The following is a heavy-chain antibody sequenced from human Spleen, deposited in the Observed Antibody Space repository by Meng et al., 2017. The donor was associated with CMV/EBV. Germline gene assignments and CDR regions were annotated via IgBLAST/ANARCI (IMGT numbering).Heavy chain of an antibody. Sequence: GESLKISCAASGFTFSSYEMNWVRQAPGKGLEWVSYISSSASTIKYADSVKGRFTISRDNAKNSLYLQMNSLRAEDTAVYYCARATHGGGIAASGTSYWGQGTLVTVSS. CDR1: GFTFSSYE. J-gene: IGHJ4*02. V-gene: IGHV3-48*03. D-gene: IGHD6-13*01. CDR2: ISSSASTI. CDR3: ARATHGGGIAASGTSY.